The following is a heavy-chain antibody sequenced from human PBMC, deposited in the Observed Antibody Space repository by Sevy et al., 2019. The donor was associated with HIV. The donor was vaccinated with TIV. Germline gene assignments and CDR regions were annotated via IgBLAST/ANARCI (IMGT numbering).Heavy chain of an antibody. D-gene: IGHD5-18*01. Sequence: GGSLRLSCAASGFTFSSFAMSWVRQAPGKGLEWVSDISGGGGSSHYADPVEGRFTISRDNSKNTLYLQMKSLRAEDTAVYYCAKDHGGTGLVSAFDMWGQGTMVTVSS. CDR2: ISGGGGSS. CDR3: AKDHGGTGLVSAFDM. V-gene: IGHV3-23*01. CDR1: GFTFSSFA. J-gene: IGHJ3*02.